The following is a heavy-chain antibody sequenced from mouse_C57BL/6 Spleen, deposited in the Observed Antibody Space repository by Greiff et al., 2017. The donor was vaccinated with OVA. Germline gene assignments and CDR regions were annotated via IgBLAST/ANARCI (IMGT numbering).Heavy chain of an antibody. J-gene: IGHJ2*01. CDR3: AYGSSYYFDY. Sequence: VQLKQSGPELVKPGASVKISCKASGYSFTGYYMNWVKQSPEKSLEWIGEINPSTGGTTYNQKFKAKAALTVDKSSSTAYMQLKSLTSEDSAVYYCAYGSSYYFDYWGQGTTRTVSS. CDR2: INPSTGGT. D-gene: IGHD1-1*01. CDR1: GYSFTGYY. V-gene: IGHV1-42*01.